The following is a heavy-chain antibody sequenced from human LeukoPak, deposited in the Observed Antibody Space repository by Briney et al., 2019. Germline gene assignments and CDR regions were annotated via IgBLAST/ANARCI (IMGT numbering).Heavy chain of an antibody. CDR3: ARYLDWFDP. Sequence: PSETLSLTCAVYGGSFSGYYWSWIRQPPGKGLEWIGEINHSGSTNYNPSLKSRVTISVDTSKNQFSLKLSSVTAADTAMYYCARYLDWFDPWGQGTLVTVSS. V-gene: IGHV4-34*01. J-gene: IGHJ5*02. CDR2: INHSGST. CDR1: GGSFSGYY.